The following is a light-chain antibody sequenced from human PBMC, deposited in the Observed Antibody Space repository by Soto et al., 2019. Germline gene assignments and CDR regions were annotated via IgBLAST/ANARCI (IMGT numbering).Light chain of an antibody. J-gene: IGLJ1*01. CDR2: NVY. Sequence: QSVLTQPASVSGSPGQSITISCTGTNSDVGSYNYVSWHQQHPGKAPKLMIYNVYDRPSGIPNRFSGSKSGNTASLTISGLQGEDEADYYCSSYTISRTYVFGTGTKVTVL. CDR1: NSDVGSYNY. CDR3: SSYTISRTYV. V-gene: IGLV2-14*03.